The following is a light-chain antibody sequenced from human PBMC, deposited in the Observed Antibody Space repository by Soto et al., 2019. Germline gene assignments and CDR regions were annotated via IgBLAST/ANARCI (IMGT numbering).Light chain of an antibody. CDR3: QQCHRYLT. J-gene: IGKJ1*01. CDR2: GAS. Sequence: DIQMTQSPSTLSASVGDRVTITCRASESMSNCLAWYQQKPGKAPKLLISGASSLQSGVPSRFSGSASGTEFNLTNSSLQPDDIATYYYQQCHRYLTFGQGTKVDIK. CDR1: ESMSNC. V-gene: IGKV1-5*01.